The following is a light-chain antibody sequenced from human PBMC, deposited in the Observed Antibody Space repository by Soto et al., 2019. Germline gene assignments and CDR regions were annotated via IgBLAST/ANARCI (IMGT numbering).Light chain of an antibody. V-gene: IGLV1-40*01. CDR1: SSNIGAGYD. J-gene: IGLJ2*01. CDR2: GNT. Sequence: QAVLTQPPPVSGAPGQRVTISCTGSSSNIGAGYDVHWYQQLPGRAPKLLIYGNTKRPSGVPDRFSGSKSGTSASLAITGLQAEDEADYYCLSFDSSLSVVFGGGTKLTVL. CDR3: LSFDSSLSVV.